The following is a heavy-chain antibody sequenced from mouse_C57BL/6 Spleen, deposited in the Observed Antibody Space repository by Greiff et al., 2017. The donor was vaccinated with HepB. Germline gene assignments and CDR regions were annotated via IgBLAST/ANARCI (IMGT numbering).Heavy chain of an antibody. D-gene: IGHD2-4*01. CDR2: IDPETGGT. CDR3: TREGGIYYDYDGAY. J-gene: IGHJ2*01. V-gene: IGHV1-15*01. Sequence: VQLQQSGAELVRPGASVTLSCKASGYTFTDYEMHWVKQTPVHGLEWIGAIDPETGGTAYNQKFKGKAILTADKSSSTAYMELRSLTSEDSAVYYCTREGGIYYDYDGAYWGQSTTLTVSS. CDR1: GYTFTDYE.